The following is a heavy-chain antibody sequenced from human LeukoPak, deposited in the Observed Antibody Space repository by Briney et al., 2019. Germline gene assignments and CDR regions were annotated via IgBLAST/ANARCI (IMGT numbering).Heavy chain of an antibody. J-gene: IGHJ3*02. Sequence: GSLRLSCAASGFSFSDYVFHLVRQAPGKGLGWVAGTRSAGNGEYYADSVKGRFTISRDNSRNMLYLQMNSLRAEDTAVYYCARGVGSSWYFHAFDIWGQGTMVTVSS. V-gene: IGHV3-33*01. CDR2: TRSAGNGE. D-gene: IGHD6-13*01. CDR3: ARGVGSSWYFHAFDI. CDR1: GFSFSDYV.